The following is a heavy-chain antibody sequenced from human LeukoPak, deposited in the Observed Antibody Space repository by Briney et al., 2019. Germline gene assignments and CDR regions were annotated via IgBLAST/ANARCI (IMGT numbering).Heavy chain of an antibody. J-gene: IGHJ6*02. V-gene: IGHV3-53*01. CDR1: GFTVSSYY. CDR3: ARDSPSTYDDILTGYLFDYYYYGMDV. CDR2: IYIGGST. Sequence: PGGSLRLSCAASGFTVSSYYMSWVRQAPGKGLEWVSVIYIGGSTYYADSVRGRFTISRDNSKNSLYLQMDSLRAEDTAVYYCARDSPSTYDDILTGYLFDYYYYGMDVWGQGTTVTVSS. D-gene: IGHD3-9*01.